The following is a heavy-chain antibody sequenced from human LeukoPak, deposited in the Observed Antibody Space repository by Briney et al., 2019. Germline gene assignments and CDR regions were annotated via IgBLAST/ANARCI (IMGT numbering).Heavy chain of an antibody. CDR2: IWYDGGNK. D-gene: IGHD6-13*01. Sequence: GRSLRLSCAASGFTFSNYGMHWVRQAPGKGLEWVATIWYDGGNKYYADSVKGRFTISRDNSKNTLYLQMSSLRAEDTAVYYCARAAGAGSDAFAFWGQGTMVTVSS. J-gene: IGHJ3*01. CDR1: GFTFSNYG. V-gene: IGHV3-33*08. CDR3: ARAAGAGSDAFAF.